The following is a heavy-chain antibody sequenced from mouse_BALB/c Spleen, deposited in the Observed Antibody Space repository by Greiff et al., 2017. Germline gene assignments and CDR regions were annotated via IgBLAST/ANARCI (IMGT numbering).Heavy chain of an antibody. CDR2: IDPENGNT. D-gene: IGHD2-12*01. Sequence: VQLKESGAALVRPGAFVKLSCKASGFHIQDYSMHWVKQRPELGLEWFGWIDPENGNTISDPKFQGTASITADTSSNTAYLQRSSLTSEDTAVYYCARLRVDAMDYWGQGTSVTVSA. V-gene: IGHV14-1*02. CDR3: ARLRVDAMDY. J-gene: IGHJ4*01. CDR1: GFHIQDYS.